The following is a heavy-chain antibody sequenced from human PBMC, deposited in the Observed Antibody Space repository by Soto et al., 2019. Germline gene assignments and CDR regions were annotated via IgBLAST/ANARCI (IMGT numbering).Heavy chain of an antibody. V-gene: IGHV4-31*03. D-gene: IGHD3-3*01. Sequence: QVQLQESGPGLVKPSQTLSLTCTVSGGSINSGAYYWSLVRQHPGKGLEWIGYIHYSGSAYYNPSLQSRVTISGDTSKNQFSLKLTSVTAADTALYYCARVAGGGGYYNGWFDPWGQGTLVTVSS. CDR3: ARVAGGGGYYNGWFDP. CDR2: IHYSGSA. CDR1: GGSINSGAYY. J-gene: IGHJ5*02.